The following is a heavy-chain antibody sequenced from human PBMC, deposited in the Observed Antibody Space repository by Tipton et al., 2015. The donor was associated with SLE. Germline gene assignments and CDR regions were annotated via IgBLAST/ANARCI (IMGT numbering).Heavy chain of an antibody. CDR1: GGYITSDIYY. V-gene: IGHV4-39*07. D-gene: IGHD2-15*01. J-gene: IGHJ6*02. CDR3: ARVVTVVATHYYDMDV. CDR2: VYESGTT. Sequence: TLSLTCFVSGGYITSDIYYWGWIRQPPGKGLEWIGSVYESGTTYYNPSLESRVTMSVDTSKTQFSLKLSSLTAADTAVYYCARVVTVVATHYYDMDVWGQGTTVTVSS.